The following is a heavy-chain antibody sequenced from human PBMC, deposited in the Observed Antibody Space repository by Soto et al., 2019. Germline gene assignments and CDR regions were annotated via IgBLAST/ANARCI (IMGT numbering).Heavy chain of an antibody. J-gene: IGHJ5*02. CDR2: INPNSGGT. D-gene: IGHD1-1*01. CDR3: ARDIFLGWNNNWFDP. Sequence: QVQLVQSGAEVKKPGASVKVSCKASGYTFTGYYMHWVRQAPGQGLEWMGWINPNSGGTNYAQKFECWVTMTRDTSISTAYMERSRLRSDDTPVYYCARDIFLGWNNNWFDPWGQGTLVTVSS. CDR1: GYTFTGYY. V-gene: IGHV1-2*04.